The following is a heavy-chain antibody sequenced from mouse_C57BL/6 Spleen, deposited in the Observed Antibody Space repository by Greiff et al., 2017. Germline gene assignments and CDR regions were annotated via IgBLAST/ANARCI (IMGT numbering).Heavy chain of an antibody. Sequence: VQLQQSGPVLVKPGASVKMSCKASGYTFTDYYMNWVKQSHGKSLEWIGVINPYNGGTSYNQKFKGKATLTVDQSSSTAYMQLSSLTSEDSAVYFCARLRYYGSIDYWGQGTTLTVSS. J-gene: IGHJ2*01. CDR2: INPYNGGT. V-gene: IGHV1-19*01. D-gene: IGHD1-1*01. CDR1: GYTFTDYY. CDR3: ARLRYYGSIDY.